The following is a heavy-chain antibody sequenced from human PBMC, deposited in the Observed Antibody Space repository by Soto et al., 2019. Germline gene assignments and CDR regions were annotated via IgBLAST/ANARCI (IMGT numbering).Heavy chain of an antibody. J-gene: IGHJ4*02. D-gene: IGHD1-1*01. CDR1: GGSISSYY. CDR2: IYYSGST. CDR3: ARLLQRGGYFDD. Sequence: SEPLSLTCTVSGGSISSYYWSWIRQPPGKGLEWIGYIYYSGSTNYNPSLKSRVTISVDTSKNQFSLKLSSVTAADTAVYYGARLLQRGGYFDDWGQGTLVTVS. V-gene: IGHV4-59*01.